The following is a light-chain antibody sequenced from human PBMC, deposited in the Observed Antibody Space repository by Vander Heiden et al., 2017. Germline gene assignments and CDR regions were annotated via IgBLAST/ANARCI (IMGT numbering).Light chain of an antibody. CDR2: AAS. CDR3: QQSYSTPVT. Sequence: DIQMTQSPSSLSASVGDRVTITCQASQSISSYLNWYQQKPGKAPKLLIYAASSLQSGVPSRFSGSGSWTDFTLTISSLQPEDFATYYCQQSYSTPVTFGQGTKLEIK. J-gene: IGKJ2*01. CDR1: QSISSY. V-gene: IGKV1-39*01.